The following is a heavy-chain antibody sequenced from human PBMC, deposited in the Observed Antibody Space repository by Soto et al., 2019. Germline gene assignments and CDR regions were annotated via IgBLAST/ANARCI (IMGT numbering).Heavy chain of an antibody. V-gene: IGHV1-69*13. CDR2: IIPIFGTA. J-gene: IGHJ5*02. D-gene: IGHD6-13*01. Sequence: SVKVSCKASGGTFSSYAISWVRQAPGQGLEWMGGIIPIFGTANYAQKFQGRVTITADESTSTAYMELSSLRSEDTAVYYCPSIPGSSSRRIDTWGQGTLVTVSS. CDR3: PSIPGSSSRRIDT. CDR1: GGTFSSYA.